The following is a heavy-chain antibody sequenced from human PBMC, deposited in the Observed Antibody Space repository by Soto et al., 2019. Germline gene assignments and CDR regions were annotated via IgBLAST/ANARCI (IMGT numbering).Heavy chain of an antibody. CDR3: AVIGYDLDY. CDR1: GDTFHRHA. D-gene: IGHD5-12*01. Sequence: QVQLVQSGAEVKKPGSSVKVSCKGSGDTFHRHALSWVRQAPGQGLEWMGGIIPMFGTANYAQKFQCRVTITADTSTSTAYMELSSLRFEDTAFYYCAVIGYDLDYWGQGTLVAVSS. V-gene: IGHV1-69*06. J-gene: IGHJ4*02. CDR2: IIPMFGTA.